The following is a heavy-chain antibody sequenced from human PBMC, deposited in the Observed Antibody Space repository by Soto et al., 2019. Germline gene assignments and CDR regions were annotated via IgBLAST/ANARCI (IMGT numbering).Heavy chain of an antibody. V-gene: IGHV4-4*02. Sequence: QVQLQESGPGLVKPSGTLSLTCAVSGGSISSSNWWSWVRQPPGKGLEWIGEIYHSGSTNYNPSRQSRVTISVDKSKKQCSLKLSSVTAADTAVYYCARGGSSGSGVAYFDYWGQGTLVTVSS. CDR2: IYHSGST. CDR3: ARGGSSGSGVAYFDY. J-gene: IGHJ4*02. CDR1: GGSISSSNW. D-gene: IGHD3-22*01.